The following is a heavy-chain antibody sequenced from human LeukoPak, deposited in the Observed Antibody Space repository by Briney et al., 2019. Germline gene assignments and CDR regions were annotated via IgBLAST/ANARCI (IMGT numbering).Heavy chain of an antibody. J-gene: IGHJ4*02. CDR2: IIPIFGTA. CDR3: ARTPSYYYDSSGYYYPFDY. CDR1: GGTFSSHA. Sequence: ASVKVSCKASGGTFSSHAISWVRQAPGQGLEWMGGIIPIFGTANYAQKFQGRVTITADESTSTAYMELSSLRSEDTAVYYCARTPSYYYDSSGYYYPFDYWGQGTLVTVSS. V-gene: IGHV1-69*13. D-gene: IGHD3-22*01.